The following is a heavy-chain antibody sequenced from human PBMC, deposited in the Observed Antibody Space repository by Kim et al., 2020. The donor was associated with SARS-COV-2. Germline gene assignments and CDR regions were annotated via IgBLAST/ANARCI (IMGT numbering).Heavy chain of an antibody. Sequence: SETLSLTCTVSGGSISSRSYYWGWIHQPPGKGLEWIGSIYYSGSTYYNPSLKSRVTISVDTSKNQFSLKLSSVTAADTAVYYCARAQGGLLWFGGGFDYWGQGTLVTVSS. J-gene: IGHJ4*02. D-gene: IGHD3-10*01. CDR1: GGSISSRSYY. CDR2: IYYSGST. CDR3: ARAQGGLLWFGGGFDY. V-gene: IGHV4-39*07.